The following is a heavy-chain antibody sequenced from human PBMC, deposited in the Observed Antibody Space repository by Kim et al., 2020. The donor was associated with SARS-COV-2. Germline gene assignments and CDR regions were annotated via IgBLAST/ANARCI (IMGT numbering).Heavy chain of an antibody. CDR3: ASTAVDYIDY. Sequence: SETLSLTCTVSGGSISSSSYYWGWIRQPPGKGWEWIGSIYYSGSTYNTPSLKSRVTISVDTSKNQSSLKLSSVTAADTAVYYCASTAVDYIDYWGQGTLVTVSS. V-gene: IGHV4-39*01. CDR1: GGSISSSSYY. D-gene: IGHD4-17*01. CDR2: IYYSGST. J-gene: IGHJ4*02.